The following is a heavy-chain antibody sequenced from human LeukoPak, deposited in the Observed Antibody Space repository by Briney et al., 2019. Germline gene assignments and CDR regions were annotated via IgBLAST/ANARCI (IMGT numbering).Heavy chain of an antibody. CDR2: IYASGST. CDR3: ARGRYYYGSGIGGNFDY. J-gene: IGHJ4*02. D-gene: IGHD3-10*01. V-gene: IGHV4-4*07. CDR1: GGSISNYF. Sequence: SETLSLTCTVSGGSISNYFWTWVRQPTGKGLERVGRIYASGSTNYNPSLKSRVTISVDTSKNQFSLKLTSVTAADTAVYYCARGRYYYGSGIGGNFDYWGQGTLVTVSS.